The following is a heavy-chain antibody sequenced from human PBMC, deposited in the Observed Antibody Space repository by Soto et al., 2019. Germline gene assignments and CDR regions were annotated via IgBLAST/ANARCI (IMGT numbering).Heavy chain of an antibody. D-gene: IGHD5-18*01. CDR2: ISPSASDT. J-gene: IGHJ4*02. CDR1: GFSFSTSS. Sequence: EVQLLESGGGLVQPGGSLRLSCAASGFSFSTSSMAWVRQPPGKGLEWVSAISPSASDTLYADSVKGRFTIFRDNSKNNLFRQMTSLRAEDPAVYYCAKGGYAFAYEWGQGTLVTVSS. CDR3: AKGGYAFAYE. V-gene: IGHV3-23*01.